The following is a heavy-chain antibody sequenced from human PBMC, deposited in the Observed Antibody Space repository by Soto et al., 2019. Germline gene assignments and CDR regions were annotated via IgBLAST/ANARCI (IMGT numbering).Heavy chain of an antibody. D-gene: IGHD6-13*01. V-gene: IGHV3-21*01. CDR2: ISDSGHYI. J-gene: IGHJ5*02. CDR3: ARRGLALTYSASHWFDP. CDR1: GFTFSTYG. Sequence: EVQLVESGGGLVKPGVSLRLSCAASGFTFSTYGMNWVRQAPGKGLEWLSSISDSGHYIYSADSVKGRFTISRDKAKNSLFLQRNSLRGEDTAVYYCARRGLALTYSASHWFDPWGHGTLVNVSS.